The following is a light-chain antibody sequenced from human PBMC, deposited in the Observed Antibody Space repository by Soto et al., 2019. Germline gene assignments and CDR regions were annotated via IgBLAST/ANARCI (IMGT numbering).Light chain of an antibody. CDR2: DAS. CDR1: QSISSW. V-gene: IGKV1-5*01. J-gene: IGKJ1*01. CDR3: QQYNSYKT. Sequence: GDRVTITCRASQSISSWLAWYQQKPGKAPKLLIYDASSLESGVPPRFSGSGSGTEFTLTISSLQPDDFATYCCQQYNSYKTFGQGTKVDIK.